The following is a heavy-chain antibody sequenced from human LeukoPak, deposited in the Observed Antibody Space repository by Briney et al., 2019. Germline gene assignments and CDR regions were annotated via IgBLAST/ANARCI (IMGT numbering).Heavy chain of an antibody. CDR2: IYYSGST. V-gene: IGHV4-38-2*02. D-gene: IGHD3-22*01. J-gene: IGHJ4*02. CDR1: GYSISSGYY. CDR3: ARGSYYYDSSGYLPFDY. Sequence: PSETLSLTCTVSGYSISSGYYWGWIRQPPGKGLEWIGSIYYSGSTYYNPSLKSRVTISVDTSKNQFSLKLSSVTAADTAVYYCARGSYYYDSSGYLPFDYWGQGTLVTVSS.